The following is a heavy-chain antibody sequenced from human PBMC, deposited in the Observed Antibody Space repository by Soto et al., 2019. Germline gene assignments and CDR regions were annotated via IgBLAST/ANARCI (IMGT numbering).Heavy chain of an antibody. J-gene: IGHJ6*02. CDR1: GGTFSSYA. CDR2: IIPIFGTA. CDR3: ARDAAIAAPGTMWYYGMDV. D-gene: IGHD6-13*01. V-gene: IGHV1-69*13. Sequence: SVKLSCKASGGTFSSYAISWVQQAPGQGLEWMGGIIPIFGTANYAQKFQGRVTITADESTSTAYMELSSLRSEDTAVYYCARDAAIAAPGTMWYYGMDVWGQGTTVTVSS.